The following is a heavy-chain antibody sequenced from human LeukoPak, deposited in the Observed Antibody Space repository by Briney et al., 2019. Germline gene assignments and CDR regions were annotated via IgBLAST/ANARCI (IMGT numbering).Heavy chain of an antibody. CDR1: GFTFSSYS. D-gene: IGHD3-3*01. V-gene: IGHV3-21*01. CDR2: ISSSSSYI. CDR3: ARVEESASFDP. J-gene: IGHJ5*02. Sequence: GGSLSLSCAASGFTFSSYSMNWVRQAPGKGLEWVSSISSSSSYIYYADSVKGRFTISRDNAKNSLYLQMNSLRAEDTAVYYCARVEESASFDPWGQGTLVTVSS.